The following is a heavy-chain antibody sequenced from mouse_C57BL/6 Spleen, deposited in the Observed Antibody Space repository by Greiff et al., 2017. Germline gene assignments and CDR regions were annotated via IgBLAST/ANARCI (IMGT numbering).Heavy chain of an antibody. CDR3: SKSITTVLVDY. V-gene: IGHV1-42*01. CDR2: INPSTGGT. Sequence: VQLQQSGPELVKPGASVKISCKASGYSFTGYYMNWVKQSPEKSLEWIGEINPSTGGTTYNQKFKAKATLTVDKSSSTASMQLKRLTSQDSAVSYCSKSITTVLVDYWGQGTTLTVSA. CDR1: GYSFTGYY. D-gene: IGHD1-1*01. J-gene: IGHJ2*01.